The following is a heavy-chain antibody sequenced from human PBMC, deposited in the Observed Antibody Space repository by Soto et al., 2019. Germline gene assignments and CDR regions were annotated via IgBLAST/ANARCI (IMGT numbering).Heavy chain of an antibody. J-gene: IGHJ4*02. CDR3: VHRSSGSHSAS. CDR1: GFSLTTNAMG. V-gene: IGHV2-5*02. CDR2: IYWDDDK. D-gene: IGHD1-26*01. Sequence: QITLRESGPTLVQPTQTLTLTCTFSGFSLTTNAMGVGWIRQPPGKALEWLALIYWDDDKRSSPGLRSRLTITKDTSKNQVVLTMTDMDPVDTATYYCVHRSSGSHSASWGQGTLVTVSS.